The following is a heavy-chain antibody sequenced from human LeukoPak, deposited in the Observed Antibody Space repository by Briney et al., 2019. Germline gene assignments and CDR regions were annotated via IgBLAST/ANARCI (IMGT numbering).Heavy chain of an antibody. Sequence: PSETLSLTCTVSGGSISSGSYYWSWIRQPAGKGLEWIGRIYTSGSTNYNPSLKSRVTISVDTSKNQFSLKLNSVTAADTAVYYCARATLHSNLDGSGSYVWYYYYYMDVWGKGTTVTVSS. CDR1: GGSISSGSYY. CDR3: ARATLHSNLDGSGSYVWYYYYYMDV. J-gene: IGHJ6*03. CDR2: IYTSGST. V-gene: IGHV4-61*02. D-gene: IGHD3-10*01.